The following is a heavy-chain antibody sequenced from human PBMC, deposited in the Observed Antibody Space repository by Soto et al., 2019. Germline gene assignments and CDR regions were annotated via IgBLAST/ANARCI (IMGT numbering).Heavy chain of an antibody. CDR3: ARDQSYLSF. CDR1: GLTFSNYA. J-gene: IGHJ4*02. CDR2: ISPNGDTT. V-gene: IGHV3-23*01. D-gene: IGHD3-10*01. Sequence: GGSLRLSCAASGLTFSNYAMSWVRQAPGMGLEWVSAISPNGDTTNYAESVKGRFTISRDNSKNTVYLQMNSLRADDTAVYYCARDQSYLSFWGLGTLVTVSS.